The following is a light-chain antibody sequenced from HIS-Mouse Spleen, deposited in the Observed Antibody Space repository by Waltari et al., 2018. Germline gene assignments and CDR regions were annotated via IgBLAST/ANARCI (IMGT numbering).Light chain of an antibody. Sequence: SYVLTQPPSVSVAPGKTARITCGGNNIGSKSVHCYQQKPGQAPVLVVYDESDRPSGIPERFSGSNSGNTATLTISRVEAGDEADYYCQVWDSSSDHVVFGGGTKLTVL. CDR3: QVWDSSSDHVV. V-gene: IGLV3-21*03. CDR1: NIGSKS. J-gene: IGLJ2*01. CDR2: DES.